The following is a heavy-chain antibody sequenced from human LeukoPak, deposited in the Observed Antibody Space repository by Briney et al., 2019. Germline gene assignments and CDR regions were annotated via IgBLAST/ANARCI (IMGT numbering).Heavy chain of an antibody. D-gene: IGHD1-14*01. CDR3: ASTGDYMDV. V-gene: IGHV3-48*03. J-gene: IGHJ6*03. CDR1: GVTFSSYE. CDR2: ISSSGSTI. Sequence: PGGSLRLSCAASGVTFSSYEMNWVRQAPGKGLEWVSYISSSGSTIYYADSVKGRFTISRDNAKNSLYLQMNSLRAEDTAVYYWASTGDYMDVWGKGTTVTISS.